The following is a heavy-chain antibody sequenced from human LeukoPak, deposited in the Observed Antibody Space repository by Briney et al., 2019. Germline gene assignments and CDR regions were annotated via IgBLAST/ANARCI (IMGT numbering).Heavy chain of an antibody. J-gene: IGHJ6*03. CDR1: GGSISSGDYY. V-gene: IGHV4-30-4*08. D-gene: IGHD4-23*01. Sequence: SETLSLTCTVSGGSISSGDYYWSWIRQPPGKGLEWIGYIYYSGSTYYNPSLKSRVTISVDTSKNQFSLKLSSVTAADTAVYYCAREVRYYYYMDVWGKGTTVTVSS. CDR2: IYYSGST. CDR3: AREVRYYYYMDV.